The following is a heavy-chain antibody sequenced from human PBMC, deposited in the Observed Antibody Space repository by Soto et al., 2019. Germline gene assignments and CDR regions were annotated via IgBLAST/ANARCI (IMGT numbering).Heavy chain of an antibody. Sequence: GGSLRLSCAASGFTFSSYAMHWVRQAPGKGLEWVAVISYDGSNKYYADSVKGRFTISRDNSKNTLYLQMNSLRAEDTAVYYCARLFLGGLRQSYYYYYYGMDVWGQGTTVTVSS. D-gene: IGHD4-17*01. J-gene: IGHJ6*02. CDR2: ISYDGSNK. V-gene: IGHV3-30-3*01. CDR3: ARLFLGGLRQSYYYYYYGMDV. CDR1: GFTFSSYA.